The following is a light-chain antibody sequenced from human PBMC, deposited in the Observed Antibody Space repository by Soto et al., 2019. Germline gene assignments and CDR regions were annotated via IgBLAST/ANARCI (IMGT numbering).Light chain of an antibody. CDR2: AAS. J-gene: IGKJ4*01. Sequence: DIPMTQSPSSLSAFVGDRVTISCRASQTINNYVNWYQQKPGNAPKLLIYAASNLQSGVPTRFSGSGAGTEFTLTISSLQPEDFATYFCQQSYTAPLTFGGGTKVEIK. V-gene: IGKV1-39*01. CDR1: QTINNY. CDR3: QQSYTAPLT.